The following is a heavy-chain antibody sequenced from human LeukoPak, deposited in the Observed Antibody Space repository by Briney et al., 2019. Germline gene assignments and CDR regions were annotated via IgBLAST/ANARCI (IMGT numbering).Heavy chain of an antibody. CDR3: ASSSSLGYYYYYMDV. Sequence: GGSLRLSCAASGFTVSSNYMSWVRQAPGKGLEWVSVIYSGGSTYYADSVKGRFTISRDNSKNTLYLQMNSLRAEDTAVYYCASSSSLGYYYYYMDVWGKGTTVTVSS. CDR2: IYSGGST. D-gene: IGHD6-6*01. J-gene: IGHJ6*03. CDR1: GFTVSSNY. V-gene: IGHV3-53*01.